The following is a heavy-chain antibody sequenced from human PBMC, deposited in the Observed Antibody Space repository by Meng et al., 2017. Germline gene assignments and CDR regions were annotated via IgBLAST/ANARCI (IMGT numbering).Heavy chain of an antibody. CDR3: ARGPNRWTGFDY. Sequence: VEIGCEVNKPGASVKVSCKASGYTFTSYDINWVRQATGQGLEWMGWMNPNSGNTGYAQKFQGRVTMTRNTSISTAYMELSSLRSEDTAVYYCARGPNRWTGFDYWGQGTLVTVSS. V-gene: IGHV1-8*01. CDR2: MNPNSGNT. D-gene: IGHD3/OR15-3a*01. J-gene: IGHJ4*02. CDR1: GYTFTSYD.